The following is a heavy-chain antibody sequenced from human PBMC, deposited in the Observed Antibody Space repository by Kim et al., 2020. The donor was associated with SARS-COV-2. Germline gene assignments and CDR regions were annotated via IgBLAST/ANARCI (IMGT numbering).Heavy chain of an antibody. J-gene: IGHJ3*02. V-gene: IGHV3-73*01. Sequence: AESVKGRSTISRDDSRNRAFLQMDSLKTEDTAVYYCARVTGYDLTDAFDMWGHGTMVTVSS. D-gene: IGHD5-12*01. CDR3: ARVTGYDLTDAFDM.